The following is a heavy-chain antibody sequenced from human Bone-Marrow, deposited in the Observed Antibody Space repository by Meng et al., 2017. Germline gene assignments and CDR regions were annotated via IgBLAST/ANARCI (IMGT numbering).Heavy chain of an antibody. CDR2: IYNSGST. CDR1: GVSISTYY. CDR3: ARALVGDTSGYYLNY. Sequence: SETLSLTCTVSGVSISTYYWSWIRQPPGKGLEWIGFIYNSGSTNYNSSLRSRVTISVDTSKNQFSLNLTSVTAADTAVYSCARALVGDTSGYYLNYWGQGILVTVSS. D-gene: IGHD3-22*01. J-gene: IGHJ4*02. V-gene: IGHV4-59*01.